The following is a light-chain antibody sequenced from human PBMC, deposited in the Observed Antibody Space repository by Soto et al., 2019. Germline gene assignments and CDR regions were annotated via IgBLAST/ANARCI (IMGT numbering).Light chain of an antibody. CDR1: SSDVGGYDF. V-gene: IGLV2-23*01. Sequence: QSVLTQPASVSGSPGQSITISCTGTSSDVGGYDFVSWYQQHPGNAPKLMIYDDIKRPSGVSNRFSGSKSDNTASLTISGLQAEDEADYYCSSYAGTTTVFGGGTKLTVL. J-gene: IGLJ2*01. CDR2: DDI. CDR3: SSYAGTTTV.